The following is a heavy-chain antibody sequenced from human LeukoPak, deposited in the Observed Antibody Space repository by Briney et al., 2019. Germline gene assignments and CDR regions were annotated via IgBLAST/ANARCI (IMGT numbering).Heavy chain of an antibody. V-gene: IGHV3-30*18. CDR2: ISYDGSNK. D-gene: IGHD5-12*01. Sequence: GGSLRLSCAASGFTFSSYGMHWVRQAPGKGLEWVAVISYDGSNKYYADSVKGRFTISRDNSKNTLYLQMNSLRAEDTAVYYCAKDRGIVATLTYWGQGTLVTVSS. CDR1: GFTFSSYG. CDR3: AKDRGIVATLTY. J-gene: IGHJ4*02.